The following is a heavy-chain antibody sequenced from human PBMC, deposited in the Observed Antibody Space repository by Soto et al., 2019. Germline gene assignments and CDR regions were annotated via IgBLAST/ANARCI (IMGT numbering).Heavy chain of an antibody. CDR3: ARDARREVTSFLNY. D-gene: IGHD2-21*02. CDR2: ISSSNNI. CDR1: GFTLTHYS. J-gene: IGHJ4*02. V-gene: IGHV3-48*02. Sequence: LRLSCAASGFTLTHYSMNWVRQAPGKGLEWVAYISSSNNIYYADSVKGRFTISRDNVKNSVDLQMNSLRDEDTAVYYCARDARREVTSFLNYWGPGILVTVSS.